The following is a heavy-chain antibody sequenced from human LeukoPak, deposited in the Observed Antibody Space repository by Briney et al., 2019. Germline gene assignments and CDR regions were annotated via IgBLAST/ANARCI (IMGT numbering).Heavy chain of an antibody. V-gene: IGHV3-21*01. CDR2: ISSSSSYI. D-gene: IGHD5-12*01. J-gene: IGHJ4*02. CDR1: GFTFSSYS. Sequence: GGSLRLSCAASGFTFSSYSMNWVRQAPGKGLEWVSSISSSSSYIYYADSVKGRFTISRDNAKNSLYLQMNSLRAEDTAVYYCARDSISGYDYVMEPFDYWGQGTLVTASS. CDR3: ARDSISGYDYVMEPFDY.